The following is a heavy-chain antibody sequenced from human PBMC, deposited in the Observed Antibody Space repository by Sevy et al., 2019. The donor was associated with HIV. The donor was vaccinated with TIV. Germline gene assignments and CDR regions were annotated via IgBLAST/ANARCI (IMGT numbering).Heavy chain of an antibody. V-gene: IGHV1-2*02. CDR1: GYTFTGYY. CDR3: VRDDRDGYFDY. CDR2: INPDSGGP. J-gene: IGHJ4*02. Sequence: ASVKVSCKASGYTFTGYYMHWVRQAPGQWLEWMGWINPDSGGPNYAPKFQGRVTLTRDTSISTAYMELSRLKSDDTAVYYCVRDDRDGYFDYWGQGTLVTVSS.